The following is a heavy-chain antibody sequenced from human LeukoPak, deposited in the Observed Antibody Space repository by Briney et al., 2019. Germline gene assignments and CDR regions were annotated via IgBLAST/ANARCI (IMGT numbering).Heavy chain of an antibody. Sequence: GGSLRLSCAASGFTFSSYGLHWVRQAPGKGLEGVAFIRYDGSNKYYADSVKGRFTISRDNSKNTLYLQMNSLRAEDTAVYYCAKGPIAVAGTYYFDYWGQGTLVTVSS. D-gene: IGHD6-19*01. CDR3: AKGPIAVAGTYYFDY. CDR1: GFTFSSYG. J-gene: IGHJ4*02. CDR2: IRYDGSNK. V-gene: IGHV3-30*02.